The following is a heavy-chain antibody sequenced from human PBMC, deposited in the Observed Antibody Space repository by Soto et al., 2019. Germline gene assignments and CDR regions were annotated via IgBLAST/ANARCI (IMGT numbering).Heavy chain of an antibody. Sequence: ASVKVSCKASGYTFTGYYMHWVRQAPGQGLEWMGWINPNSGGTNYAQKFQGRVTMTRDTSISTAYMELSRLRSDDTAMYYCARIIGYCRNNDCSWTFDIWGQGTMVTVSS. CDR3: ARIIGYCRNNDCSWTFDI. CDR1: GYTFTGYY. J-gene: IGHJ3*02. V-gene: IGHV1-2*02. CDR2: INPNSGGT. D-gene: IGHD2-15*01.